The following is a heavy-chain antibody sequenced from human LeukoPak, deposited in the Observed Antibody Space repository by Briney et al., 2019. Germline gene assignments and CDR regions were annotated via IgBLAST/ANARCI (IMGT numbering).Heavy chain of an antibody. CDR3: ARSPYGYCTKCVCYAVDY. CDR1: GYSFTSYW. J-gene: IGHJ4*02. V-gene: IGHV5-51*01. CDR2: IHPGDSDT. Sequence: GESLKISCKGSGYSFTSYWIGWVRQMPGKGLEWMGIIHPGDSDTRYSPSFQGQVTISADKSITTAYPQWSSLKASDTAMYYCARSPYGYCTKCVCYAVDYWGQGTLVTVSS. D-gene: IGHD2-8*01.